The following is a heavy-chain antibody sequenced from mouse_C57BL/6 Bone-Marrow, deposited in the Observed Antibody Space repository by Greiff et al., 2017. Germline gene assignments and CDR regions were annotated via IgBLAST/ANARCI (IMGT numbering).Heavy chain of an antibody. D-gene: IGHD1-1*01. CDR3: ARREGYYYGSRFAY. Sequence: EVKLVESGPGLVKPSQSLSLTCSVTGYSITSGYYWNWIRQFPGNKLEWMGYISYDGSNNYNPSLKNRISITRDTSKNQFFLKLNSVTTEDTATYYCARREGYYYGSRFAYWGQGTLVTVSA. CDR1: GYSITSGYY. J-gene: IGHJ3*01. CDR2: ISYDGSN. V-gene: IGHV3-6*01.